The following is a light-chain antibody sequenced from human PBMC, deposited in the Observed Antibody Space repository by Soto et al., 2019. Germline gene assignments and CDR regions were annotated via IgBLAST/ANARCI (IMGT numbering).Light chain of an antibody. CDR2: EVT. J-gene: IGLJ2*01. CDR3: SSYSGTNSNVI. Sequence: QPVLTQPPSASGSPGQSVTISCAGTYSDIGDYNYVSWYQQHPDKVPKLIIYEVTKRPSGVPDRFSGSKSGYTASLTVSDLQPADEAVYYCSSYSGTNSNVILGGGTKLTVL. CDR1: YSDIGDYNY. V-gene: IGLV2-8*01.